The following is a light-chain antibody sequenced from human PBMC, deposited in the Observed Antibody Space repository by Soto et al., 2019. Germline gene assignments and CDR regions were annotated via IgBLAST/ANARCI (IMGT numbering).Light chain of an antibody. Sequence: QSALTQPASVSGSPGRSISISCTGSRSDVGSYNFVSWYQLFPGKAPKLIIYEADKRPSGVSSRFSGSKSGFTASLTISGLQAEDEADYFCSSYAGDSALIFGGGTKLTVL. V-gene: IGLV2-23*01. CDR2: EAD. CDR3: SSYAGDSALI. CDR1: RSDVGSYNF. J-gene: IGLJ2*01.